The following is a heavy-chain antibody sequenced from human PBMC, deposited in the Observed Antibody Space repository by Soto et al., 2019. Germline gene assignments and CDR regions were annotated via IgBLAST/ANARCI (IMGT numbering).Heavy chain of an antibody. Sequence: ASVKVSCKASGYTFTSYGISWVRQAPGQGLEWMGWISAYNGNTNYAQKLQGRVTMTTDTSTSTAYMELRSLRSDDTAVYYCARGRSELRYFDWLLPYYYGMDVWGHGTTVSSSS. J-gene: IGHJ6*02. CDR3: ARGRSELRYFDWLLPYYYGMDV. CDR2: ISAYNGNT. V-gene: IGHV1-18*04. CDR1: GYTFTSYG. D-gene: IGHD3-9*01.